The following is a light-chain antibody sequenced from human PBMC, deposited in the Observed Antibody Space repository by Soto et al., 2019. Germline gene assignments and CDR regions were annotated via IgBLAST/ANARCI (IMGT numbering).Light chain of an antibody. V-gene: IGKV1-12*01. Sequence: DIQMTQSPSSVSASVGDSVTITCRASQGVSDWVAWYQQKPGKAPKLLIYGSSSLLSGVPSRFSGTGSGTDFTLTISSLRPEDFATSYCQHANRYPWTFGQGTKVEIE. CDR2: GSS. J-gene: IGKJ1*01. CDR3: QHANRYPWT. CDR1: QGVSDW.